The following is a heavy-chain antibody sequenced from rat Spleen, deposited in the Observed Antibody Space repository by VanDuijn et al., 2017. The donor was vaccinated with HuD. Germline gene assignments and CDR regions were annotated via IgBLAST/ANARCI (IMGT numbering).Heavy chain of an antibody. J-gene: IGHJ4*01. Sequence: QVQLKESGPGLMQPSETLSLTCTVSGFSLTSNGVGWVRQPLGKGLVWMGTIWAGGSTNYNSAVQSRLSISRDTSKSKVFLKMNSLQPEDTGTYDGARHAPSYGGYVMDAWGQGASVTVSS. CDR1: GFSLTSNG. V-gene: IGHV2-72*01. D-gene: IGHD1-11*01. CDR2: IWAGGST. CDR3: ARHAPSYGGYVMDA.